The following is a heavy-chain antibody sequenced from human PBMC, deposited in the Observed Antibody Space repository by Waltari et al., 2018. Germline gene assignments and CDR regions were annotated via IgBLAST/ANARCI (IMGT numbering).Heavy chain of an antibody. CDR2: FDPEDGET. Sequence: QVQLVQSGAEVKKPGASVKVSCKVSGYTLTELSMHWVRQDPGKGLEWMGGFDPEDGETIYAQKFQGRNTSTEDTSTDTAYMELSSLRSEDTAVYYCATDPGSLDAFDIWGQGTMVTVSS. V-gene: IGHV1-24*01. J-gene: IGHJ3*02. CDR3: ATDPGSLDAFDI. CDR1: GYTLTELS. D-gene: IGHD3-10*01.